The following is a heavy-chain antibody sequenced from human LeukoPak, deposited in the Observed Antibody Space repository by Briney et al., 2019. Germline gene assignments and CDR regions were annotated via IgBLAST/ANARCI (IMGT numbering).Heavy chain of an antibody. J-gene: IGHJ4*02. V-gene: IGHV3-21*01. CDR1: GFTFSSYS. CDR3: TREVNWIDY. Sequence: GGSLRLSCAASGFTFSSYSMNWVRQAPGKGLEWVSSISSSSSYICYADSVKGRFTISRDNAKNSLYLQMNSLRAEDTAVYYCTREVNWIDYWGQGTLVTVSS. D-gene: IGHD1-1*01. CDR2: ISSSSSYI.